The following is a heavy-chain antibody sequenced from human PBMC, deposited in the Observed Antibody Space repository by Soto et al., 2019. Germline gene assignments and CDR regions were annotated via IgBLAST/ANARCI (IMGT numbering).Heavy chain of an antibody. J-gene: IGHJ3*01. D-gene: IGHD6-13*01. CDR2: ISNDGSDK. CDR3: AKDQGIAASHGID. V-gene: IGHV3-30*18. CDR1: GFTFNNYG. Sequence: QVQLVESGGGVVQPGRSLRLSCAASGFTFNNYGMHWVRQAPGKGLEWVAAISNDGSDKYYADSVKGRLTISRDNSKNRVYLQMNSLRAEDTAVYYCAKDQGIAASHGIDWGQGTMVTVSS.